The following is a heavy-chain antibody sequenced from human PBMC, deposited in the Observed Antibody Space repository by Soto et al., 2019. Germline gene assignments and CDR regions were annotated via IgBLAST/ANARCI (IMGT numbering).Heavy chain of an antibody. CDR2: ISSSSSYI. CDR1: GFTFSSYS. CDR3: AGSVVRNRLHDYHNRSDY. D-gene: IGHD4-17*01. Sequence: PGGSLRLSCAASGFTFSSYSMNWVRQAPGKGLEWVSSISSSSSYIYYADSVKGRFTISRDNAKNSLYLQMNSLRAEDTAVYYCAGSVVRNRLHDYHNRSDYWGQGTLVTVSS. J-gene: IGHJ4*02. V-gene: IGHV3-21*01.